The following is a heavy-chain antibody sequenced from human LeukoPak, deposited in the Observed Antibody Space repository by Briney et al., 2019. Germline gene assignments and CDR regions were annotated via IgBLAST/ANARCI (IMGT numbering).Heavy chain of an antibody. CDR1: GGTFSSYA. CDR3: VRDLDF. V-gene: IGHV1-69*04. J-gene: IGHJ4*02. CDR2: IIPIGIA. Sequence: SVKVSCRASGGTFSSYAITWVRQAPGLGLEWMGRIIPIGIANYAQKFQDRLTITADKSTSTAYMELSSLRSEDTAVYYCVRDLDFWGQGTLVTVSS.